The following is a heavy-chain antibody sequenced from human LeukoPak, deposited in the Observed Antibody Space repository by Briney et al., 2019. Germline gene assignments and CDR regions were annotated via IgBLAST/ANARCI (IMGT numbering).Heavy chain of an antibody. CDR2: ITGTADKT. CDR3: ARENGLRYFDWLIDY. V-gene: IGHV3-23*01. D-gene: IGHD3-9*01. J-gene: IGHJ4*02. CDR1: GFTFTNYV. Sequence: PGGSLRLSCAASGFTFTNYVMNWVRQAPGKGLEWVSSITGTADKTYDADSVKGRFTISRDNSKNTLSLQMSSLRAEDTAVYYCARENGLRYFDWLIDYWGQGTLVTVSS.